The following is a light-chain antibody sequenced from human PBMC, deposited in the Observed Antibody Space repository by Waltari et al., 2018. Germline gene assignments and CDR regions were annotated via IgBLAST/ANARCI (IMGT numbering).Light chain of an antibody. CDR2: ANN. CDR3: ATWDATLDTWM. V-gene: IGLV1-44*01. CDR1: SSNIATDI. Sequence: QSVVTQSPSASGAPGQRVTLSCSGSSSNIATDIVNWYQQFPGTAPNLLIYANNHRPSGVPGRFSGSRSGTSASLVISGLQSEDEADYYCATWDATLDTWMFGGGTKVTVL. J-gene: IGLJ3*02.